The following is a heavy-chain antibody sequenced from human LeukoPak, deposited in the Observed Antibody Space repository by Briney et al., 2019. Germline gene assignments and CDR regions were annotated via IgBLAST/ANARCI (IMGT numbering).Heavy chain of an antibody. CDR2: MNPNNGNT. CDR3: ARLASSSWPLYYYYGMDV. Sequence: ASVTVSCQASGYTFTSYDINWVRQATGQGLEWMGWMNPNNGNTGYAQKFQGRVTMTRSASISTAYMELSSLRSEDTAVYYCARLASSSWPLYYYYGMDVWGQGTTVTVSS. J-gene: IGHJ6*02. CDR1: GYTFTSYD. D-gene: IGHD6-13*01. V-gene: IGHV1-8*01.